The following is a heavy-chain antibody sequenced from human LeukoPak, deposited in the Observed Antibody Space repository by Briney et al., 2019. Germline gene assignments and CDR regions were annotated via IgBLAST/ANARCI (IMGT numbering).Heavy chain of an antibody. J-gene: IGHJ4*02. CDR2: ISGSATTT. CDR3: TRGETRGDSTGFDS. Sequence: GGSLRLSCEASGFTFSSYAMSWVRQAPGKGLEWVSAISGSATTTYHADSVKGRFTISRDNVMNSAFLQMNSLRVDDTAIYYCTRGETRGDSTGFDSWGRGTLVTVTS. CDR1: GFTFSSYA. D-gene: IGHD6-25*01. V-gene: IGHV3-23*01.